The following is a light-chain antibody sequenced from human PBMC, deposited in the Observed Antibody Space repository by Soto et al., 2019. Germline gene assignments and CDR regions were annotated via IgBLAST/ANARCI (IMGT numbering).Light chain of an antibody. V-gene: IGKV1-39*01. Sequence: DIKMTQSPSSLSASIGDRVTITCRASHTISSYLNLYQQKPGKAPKLLIFAASNLQSGVPSRFSGSGSGTDFTLTISSLQPEDFATYYCQQSYSTPWTFGQGTKLDI. J-gene: IGKJ1*01. CDR3: QQSYSTPWT. CDR1: HTISSY. CDR2: AAS.